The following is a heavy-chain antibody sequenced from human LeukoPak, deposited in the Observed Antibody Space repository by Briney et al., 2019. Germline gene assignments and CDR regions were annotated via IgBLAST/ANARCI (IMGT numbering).Heavy chain of an antibody. J-gene: IGHJ4*02. D-gene: IGHD2-2*01. CDR2: ISSSSSYI. Sequence: VGSLRLSCAASGFTFSSYSMTWVRQAPGKGLGWVSSISSSSSYIYYADSVKGRFTISRGNAKNSLYLQMNSLRAEDTAVYYCARVRRTSNRXYDFDYWGQGTLVTVSS. V-gene: IGHV3-21*01. CDR3: ARVRRTSNRXYDFDY. CDR1: GFTFSSYS.